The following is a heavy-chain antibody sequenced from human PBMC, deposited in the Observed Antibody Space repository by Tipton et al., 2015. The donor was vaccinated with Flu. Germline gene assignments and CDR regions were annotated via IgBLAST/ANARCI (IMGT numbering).Heavy chain of an antibody. CDR1: GESFSGYY. CDR3: ARSSRDNCSGSCFPLDY. V-gene: IGHV4-34*01. D-gene: IGHD2-15*01. Sequence: TLSLTCAVFGESFSGYYGSWIRQSPGKGLEWIGEINHSGGTNYNPSLKSRVTMSVDTFKNQFSLRLSSVTAADTAVYYCARSSRDNCSGSCFPLDYWGQGTLVTLS. J-gene: IGHJ4*02. CDR2: INHSGGT.